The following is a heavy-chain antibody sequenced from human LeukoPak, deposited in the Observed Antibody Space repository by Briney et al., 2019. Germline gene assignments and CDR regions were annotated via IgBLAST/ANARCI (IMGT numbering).Heavy chain of an antibody. V-gene: IGHV1-8*01. CDR3: ARRDTFGGVIVSGYYFDY. J-gene: IGHJ4*02. Sequence: ASVKVSCKASGYTFSDYYMHWVRQAPGQGLEWMGWINPNSGNTGYAQKFQGRVTITRNTSISTAYMELSSLRSEDTAVYYCARRDTFGGVIVSGYYFDYWGQGTLVTVSS. CDR1: GYTFSDYY. CDR2: INPNSGNT. D-gene: IGHD3-16*02.